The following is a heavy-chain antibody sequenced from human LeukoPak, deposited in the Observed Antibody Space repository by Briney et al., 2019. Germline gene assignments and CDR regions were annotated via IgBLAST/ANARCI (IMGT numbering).Heavy chain of an antibody. Sequence: SETLSLTCTVSGGSISSYYWSWIRQPPGKGLEWIGYIYYSGSTNYNPSLKSRVTISVDTSKNQFSLKLSSVTAADTAVYYCARGLEMATIRIDYWGQGTLVTVSS. J-gene: IGHJ4*02. CDR3: ARGLEMATIRIDY. CDR1: GGSISSYY. CDR2: IYYSGST. V-gene: IGHV4-59*01. D-gene: IGHD5-24*01.